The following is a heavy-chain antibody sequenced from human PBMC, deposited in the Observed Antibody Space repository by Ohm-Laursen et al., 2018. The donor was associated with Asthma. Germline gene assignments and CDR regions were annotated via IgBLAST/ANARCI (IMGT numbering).Heavy chain of an antibody. Sequence: RSLRLSCAASGFTFSSYGMHWGRQAPGKGLDWVAIMSYDGNIKYHAHSVKGRFTISRDNSKNTLFLQMNSLRPEDTAVYFCARGLGGRHIWLSYQTDNWGQGTLVTVSS. V-gene: IGHV3-30*03. CDR2: MSYDGNIK. J-gene: IGHJ4*02. CDR3: ARGLGGRHIWLSYQTDN. D-gene: IGHD5-18*01. CDR1: GFTFSSYG.